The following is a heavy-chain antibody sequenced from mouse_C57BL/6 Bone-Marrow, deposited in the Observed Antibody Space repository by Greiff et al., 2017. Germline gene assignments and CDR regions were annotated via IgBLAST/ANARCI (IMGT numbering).Heavy chain of an antibody. V-gene: IGHV1-67*01. CDR2: ISTYYGDA. CDR1: GYTFTDYA. D-gene: IGHD1-1*01. Sequence: VHLVESGPELVRPGVSVKISCKGSGYTFTDYAMHWVKQSHAKSLEWIGVISTYYGDASYNQKFKDKATMTVDKSSSTAYMELARLTSEDSAVYYGARQAITTVVATDYWGQGTTLTVSS. CDR3: ARQAITTVVATDY. J-gene: IGHJ2*01.